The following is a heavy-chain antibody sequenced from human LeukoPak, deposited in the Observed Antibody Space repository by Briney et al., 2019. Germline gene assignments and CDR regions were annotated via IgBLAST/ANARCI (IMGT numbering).Heavy chain of an antibody. D-gene: IGHD4-23*01. J-gene: IGHJ3*01. V-gene: IGHV1-18*01. Sequence: ASVKVSCKASGYTFTSYGISWVRQAPGQGLEWMGWISAYNGNTNYAQKLQDRVTMTRDTSTTTLYMELSSLRSEDTAVYYCARDMSTRVTPISYAFDVWGQGTMVTVSS. CDR3: ARDMSTRVTPISYAFDV. CDR2: ISAYNGNT. CDR1: GYTFTSYG.